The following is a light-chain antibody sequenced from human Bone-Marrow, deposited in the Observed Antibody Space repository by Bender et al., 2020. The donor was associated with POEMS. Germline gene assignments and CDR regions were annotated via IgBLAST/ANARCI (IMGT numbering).Light chain of an antibody. Sequence: QSALTQPAFVSGSPGQSITISCTGTSSDIGTYNYVSWYQQHPGKAPKLMIYDVSDRPSGVSTRFSGSKSDNTASLTISGLQAEDEAHYYCSSFTSSSDFFYVFGTGTKVTVL. CDR1: SSDIGTYNY. V-gene: IGLV2-14*01. CDR3: SSFTSSSDFFYV. CDR2: DVS. J-gene: IGLJ1*01.